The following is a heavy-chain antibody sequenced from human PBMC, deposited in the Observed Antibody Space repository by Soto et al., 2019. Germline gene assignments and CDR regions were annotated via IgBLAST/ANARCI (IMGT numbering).Heavy chain of an antibody. CDR2: IGTAGDT. D-gene: IGHD3-22*01. J-gene: IGHJ6*02. Sequence: GGSLRLSCAASGFTXSSYDMHWVRQATGKGLEWVSAIGTAGDTYYPGSVKGRFTISRENAKNSLYLQMNSLRAGDTAVYYCAREGGYDSSGPTRGMDVWGQGTTVTVSS. CDR3: AREGGYDSSGPTRGMDV. CDR1: GFTXSSYD. V-gene: IGHV3-13*04.